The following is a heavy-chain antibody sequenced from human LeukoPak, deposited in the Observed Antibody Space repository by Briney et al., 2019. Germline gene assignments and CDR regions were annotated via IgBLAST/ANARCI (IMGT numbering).Heavy chain of an antibody. CDR3: ARTVGSSGWTDY. CDR1: GGSISSSSSY. Sequence: SETLSLTCTVSGGSISSSSSYWGWIRQPPGKGLEWIGYIYYGGSPNYNTSLKSRVTISVDTPKNQFSLKLTSVTAADTAVYFCARTVGSSGWTDYWGQGTLVTVSS. D-gene: IGHD6-19*01. V-gene: IGHV4-61*05. J-gene: IGHJ4*02. CDR2: IYYGGSP.